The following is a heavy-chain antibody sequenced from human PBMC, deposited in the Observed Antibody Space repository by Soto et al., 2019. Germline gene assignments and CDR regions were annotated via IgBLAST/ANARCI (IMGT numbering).Heavy chain of an antibody. CDR3: ARQPGGRDYYYGMDV. CDR1: GGTFSSYA. CDR2: IIPIIGRA. D-gene: IGHD2-15*01. J-gene: IGHJ6*02. V-gene: IGHV1-69*11. Sequence: QVQLVQSGAEVKKPGSSVKVSCKASGGTFSSYAISWVRQAPGQGLEWMGRIIPIIGRANYAQKFKGRVTITADDSTSTGSMGLSSRRYENTGVYYCARQPGGRDYYYGMDVWGQGTTVTVSS.